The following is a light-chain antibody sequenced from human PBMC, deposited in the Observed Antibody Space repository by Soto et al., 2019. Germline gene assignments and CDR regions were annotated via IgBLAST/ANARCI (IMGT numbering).Light chain of an antibody. CDR2: GVS. CDR1: SSDVGGYNY. Sequence: QSALTQPPSASGSPGQSVTISCTGTSSDVGGYNYVSWYQQHPGKAPKLMVYGVSKRPSGVPDRFSGSKSGNTASLTVSGLQAEDDADYYCSSFTTSRFYVFGPGTKVTVL. J-gene: IGLJ1*01. CDR3: SSFTTSRFYV. V-gene: IGLV2-8*01.